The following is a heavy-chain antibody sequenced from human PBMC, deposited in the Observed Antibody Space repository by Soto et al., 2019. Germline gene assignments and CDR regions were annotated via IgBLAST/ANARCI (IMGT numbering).Heavy chain of an antibody. D-gene: IGHD3-22*01. J-gene: IGHJ4*02. CDR3: AKIDGYVDH. Sequence: EVQVLESGGGLVQPGGSLRLSCAGSGFTFINTGMSWVRQAPGKGLEWVSAITSNGDTTYYADSVKGRFTISRDNSKSTLYPEMNSLGAEDTAVSYCAKIDGYVDHWGQGTLVTVSS. CDR1: GFTFINTG. CDR2: ITSNGDTT. V-gene: IGHV3-23*01.